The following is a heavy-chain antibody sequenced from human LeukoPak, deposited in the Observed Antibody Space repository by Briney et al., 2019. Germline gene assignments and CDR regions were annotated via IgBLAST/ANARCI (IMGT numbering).Heavy chain of an antibody. CDR2: IKQDGSEK. CDR3: ARDYYGNYYYYYYGMDV. CDR1: GFTSSSYW. Sequence: GGSLRLSCAASGFTSSSYWMSWVRQAPGKGLEWVANIKQDGSEKYYVDSVKGRFTISRDNAKNSLYLQMNSLRAEDTAVYYCARDYYGNYYYYYYGMDVWGQGTTVTVSS. J-gene: IGHJ6*02. D-gene: IGHD3-10*01. V-gene: IGHV3-7*01.